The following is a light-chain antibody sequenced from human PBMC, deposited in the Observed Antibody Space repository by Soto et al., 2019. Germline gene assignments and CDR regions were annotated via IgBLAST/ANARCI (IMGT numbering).Light chain of an antibody. CDR1: QSVSSSY. Sequence: EIVLTQSPGTLSLSPGERATLSCRASQSVSSSYLVWYQQKPGQAPRLLIYGASSRATGIPDRFSGSGSGTDFTLTISRLEPEDFAVYYCQQYSSSPRTFGQGTKV. CDR2: GAS. J-gene: IGKJ1*01. V-gene: IGKV3-20*01. CDR3: QQYSSSPRT.